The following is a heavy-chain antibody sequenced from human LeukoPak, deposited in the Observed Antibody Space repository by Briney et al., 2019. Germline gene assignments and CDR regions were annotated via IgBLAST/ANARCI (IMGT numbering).Heavy chain of an antibody. CDR3: ARGPYYFDT. CDR2: IYYSGST. J-gene: IGHJ4*02. V-gene: IGHV4-59*12. CDR1: GGSISGSY. Sequence: KPSETLSLTCSVSGGSISGSYWSWIRQPPGKGVEWIGNIYYSGSTNFNPSLKSRVTVSVDTSKNQFSLQLSSVPAADTAVYYCARGPYYFDTWGQGTLVTVSS.